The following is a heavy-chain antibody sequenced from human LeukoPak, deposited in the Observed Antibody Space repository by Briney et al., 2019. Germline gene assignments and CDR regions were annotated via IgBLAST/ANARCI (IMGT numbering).Heavy chain of an antibody. V-gene: IGHV4-38-2*01. CDR2: ISLSGST. Sequence: PSQTRSSTGSVFGSSISSGYYGGWIRQPPGKGRGWGATISLSGSTYYTPSLKSRVTISVDTSKNPSSLKLSSVTAADTAVYYCATLSGSYVYYDGMDVWGQGTTVTVSS. J-gene: IGHJ6*02. D-gene: IGHD1-26*01. CDR3: ATLSGSYVYYDGMDV. CDR1: GSSISSGYY.